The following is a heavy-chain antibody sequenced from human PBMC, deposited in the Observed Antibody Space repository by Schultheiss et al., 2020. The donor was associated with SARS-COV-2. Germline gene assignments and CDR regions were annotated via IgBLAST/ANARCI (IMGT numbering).Heavy chain of an antibody. CDR1: GGSISSSNW. V-gene: IGHV3-53*01. CDR3: AKGNAFDNYYDSREALS. Sequence: ETLSLTCAVSGGSISSSNWWSWVRQPPGKGLEWVSVIYSGGTTYYADSVKGRFTISRDNSKNTVYLQMNSVRVEDTAVYYCAKGNAFDNYYDSREALSWGQGTLVTVSS. J-gene: IGHJ5*02. CDR2: IYSGGTT. D-gene: IGHD3-22*01.